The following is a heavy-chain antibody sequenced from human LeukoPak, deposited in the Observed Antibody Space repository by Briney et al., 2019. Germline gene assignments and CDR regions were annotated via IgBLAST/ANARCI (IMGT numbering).Heavy chain of an antibody. V-gene: IGHV4-30-2*01. CDR1: GGSISSGGYS. CDR2: ICHGGST. Sequence: SETLSLTCAVSGGSISSGGYSWSWIRQPPGKGLEWIGYICHGGSTYYNPSLKSRVTISVDRSKNQFSLKLSSVTAADTAVYYCARGDGSGNYYYGMDVWGQGTTVTVSS. D-gene: IGHD3-10*01. J-gene: IGHJ6*02. CDR3: ARGDGSGNYYYGMDV.